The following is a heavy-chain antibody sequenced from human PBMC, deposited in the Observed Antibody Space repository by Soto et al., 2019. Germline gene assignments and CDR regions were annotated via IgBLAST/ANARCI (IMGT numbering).Heavy chain of an antibody. Sequence: PGWCLRLACAACGFTFSSYAMIWVRQAPGKGLEWVSAISGSGGSTYYADSVKGRFTISRDNSKNTLYLQMNSLRAEDTAVYYCAKDWSLPHLNCATEGYWGQRPLGSVSS. CDR2: ISGSGGST. CDR3: AKDWSLPHLNCATEGY. J-gene: IGHJ4*02. V-gene: IGHV3-23*01. CDR1: GFTFSSYA. D-gene: IGHD1-1*01.